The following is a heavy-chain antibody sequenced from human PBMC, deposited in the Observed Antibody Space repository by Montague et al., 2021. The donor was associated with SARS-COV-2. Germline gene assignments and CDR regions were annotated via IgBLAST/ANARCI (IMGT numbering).Heavy chain of an antibody. CDR1: GGSFSGYY. Sequence: SETLSLTCAVYGGSFSGYYWSWIRQSPGKGLEWIGEINHSGSTNHNPSLQSRVTISVDTSRNQFSLKLSSVTAADTAVYYCACGEITTRGLIYYYGMDVWGQGTTVTVSS. CDR2: INHSGST. J-gene: IGHJ6*02. V-gene: IGHV4-34*01. CDR3: ACGEITTRGLIYYYGMDV. D-gene: IGHD4-11*01.